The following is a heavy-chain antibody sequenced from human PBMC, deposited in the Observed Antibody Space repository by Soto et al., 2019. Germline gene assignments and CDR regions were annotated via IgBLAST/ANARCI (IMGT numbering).Heavy chain of an antibody. CDR2: IIPIFGTA. CDR1: GGTFSSYA. V-gene: IGHV1-69*06. J-gene: IGHJ6*02. D-gene: IGHD4-4*01. CDR3: AIDYSNYYYYGMDV. Sequence: ASVKVSCKASGGTFSSYAISWVRQAPGQGLEWMGGIIPIFGTANYAQKFQGRVTITADKSTSTAYMELSSLRSEDTAVYYCAIDYSNYYYYGMDVWGQGTTVTVSS.